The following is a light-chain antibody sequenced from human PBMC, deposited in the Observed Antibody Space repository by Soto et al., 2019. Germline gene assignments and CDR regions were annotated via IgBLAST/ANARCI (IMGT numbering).Light chain of an antibody. CDR2: GAS. CDR1: QSVSSSY. CDR3: QQYGRSPWT. Sequence: EIVLTQSPGTLSLSPGERATLSCRTSQSVSSSYLAWYQQKPGQAPRLLFYGASSRATGIPDRFSGSGSGTDFTLTIITLEPEDFAVYYCQQYGRSPWTFGQGTKVEI. J-gene: IGKJ1*01. V-gene: IGKV3-20*01.